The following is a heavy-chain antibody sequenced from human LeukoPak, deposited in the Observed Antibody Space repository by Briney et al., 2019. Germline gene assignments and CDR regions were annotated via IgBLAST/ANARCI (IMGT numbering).Heavy chain of an antibody. Sequence: GGSLRLSCAASGFTFSSYSMNWVRQAPGKGLEWVSSISSSSSYIYCADSVKGRFTISRDNAKNSLYLQMNSLRAEDTAVYYCARSSFARWFDPWGQGTLVTVSS. D-gene: IGHD6-13*01. CDR1: GFTFSSYS. CDR3: ARSSFARWFDP. CDR2: ISSSSSYI. V-gene: IGHV3-21*01. J-gene: IGHJ5*02.